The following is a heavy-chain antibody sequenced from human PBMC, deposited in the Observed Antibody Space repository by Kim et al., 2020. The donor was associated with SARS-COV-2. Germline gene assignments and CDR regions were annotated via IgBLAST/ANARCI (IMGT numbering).Heavy chain of an antibody. Sequence: SETLSLTCTVSGGSISSYYWSWIRQPPGKGLEWIGYIYYSGSTNYNPSLKSRVTISVDTSKNQFSLKLSSVTAADTAVYYCARVRSGYSSSWYRVGYYYYYMDVWGKGTTVTVSS. D-gene: IGHD6-13*01. CDR2: IYYSGST. CDR1: GGSISSYY. CDR3: ARVRSGYSSSWYRVGYYYYYMDV. J-gene: IGHJ6*03. V-gene: IGHV4-59*01.